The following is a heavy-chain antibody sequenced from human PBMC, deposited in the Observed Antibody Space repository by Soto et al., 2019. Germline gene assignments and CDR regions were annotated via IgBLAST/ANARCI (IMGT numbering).Heavy chain of an antibody. CDR1: GFTFSSYT. V-gene: IGHV3-30-3*01. CDR2: ISYDASNI. J-gene: IGHJ3*02. Sequence: QVQLVESGGGVVQPGRSLRLSCAASGFTFSSYTMHWVRQAPGKGLEWVAVISYDASNIYYADSVKGRFTISRDNSKNTQYLQMNSLRAEDTAVYYCARDPRKYDYDWGSYRHRVNDAFDIWGQGTMVTVSS. D-gene: IGHD3-16*02. CDR3: ARDPRKYDYDWGSYRHRVNDAFDI.